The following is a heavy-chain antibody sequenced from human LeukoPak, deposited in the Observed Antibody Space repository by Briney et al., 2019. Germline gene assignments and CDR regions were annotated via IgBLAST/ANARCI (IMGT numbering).Heavy chain of an antibody. Sequence: ASVKVSCKTSGYTFIGHYIHWVRQAPGQGLEWMGWINTNTGNPTYAQGFTGRFVFSLDTSVSTAYLQISSLKAEDTAVYYCARDVTDCGGDCYDSEVFDYWGQGTLVTVSS. V-gene: IGHV7-4-1*02. J-gene: IGHJ4*02. D-gene: IGHD2-21*02. CDR3: ARDVTDCGGDCYDSEVFDY. CDR1: GYTFIGHY. CDR2: INTNTGNP.